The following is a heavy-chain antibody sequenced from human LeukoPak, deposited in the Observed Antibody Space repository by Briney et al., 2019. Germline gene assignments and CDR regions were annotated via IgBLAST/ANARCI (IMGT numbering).Heavy chain of an antibody. J-gene: IGHJ4*02. CDR3: ARDLGRDFWSGYSLDY. D-gene: IGHD3-3*01. V-gene: IGHV1-18*01. CDR1: GYSFTSYG. CDR2: ISAYNGNT. Sequence: GESLKISCKGSGYSFTSYGISWVRQAPGQGLEWMGWISAYNGNTNYAQKLQGRVTMTTDTSTSTAYMELRSLRSDDTAVYYCARDLGRDFWSGYSLDYWGQGTLVTVSS.